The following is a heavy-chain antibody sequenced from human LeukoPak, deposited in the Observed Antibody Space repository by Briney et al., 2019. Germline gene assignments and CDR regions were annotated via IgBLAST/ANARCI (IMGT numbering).Heavy chain of an antibody. CDR2: INPNSGGT. CDR3: ARSTIRYCSGSSCYDFDY. V-gene: IGHV1-2*02. CDR1: GYTFTGYY. J-gene: IGHJ4*02. D-gene: IGHD2-15*01. Sequence: ASVKVSCKASGYTFTGYYMHWVRQAPGQGLEWMGWINPNSGGTNYAQKFQGRVTMTRDTSISTAYMELSRLRSDDTAVYYCARSTIRYCSGSSCYDFDYWGQGTLVTVSS.